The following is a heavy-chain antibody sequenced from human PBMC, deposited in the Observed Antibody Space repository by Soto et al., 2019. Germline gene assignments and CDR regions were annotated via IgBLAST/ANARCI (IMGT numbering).Heavy chain of an antibody. D-gene: IGHD3-9*01. J-gene: IGHJ4*02. CDR1: GYTFTSYG. CDR3: ASEYYDILTGYSA. Sequence: ASVKVSCKASGYTFTSYGISWVRQAPGQGLEWMGWVSAYNGNTNYAQKLQGRVTMTTDTSTSTAYMELRSLRSDDTAVYYCASEYYDILTGYSAWGQGTLVTVSS. V-gene: IGHV1-18*01. CDR2: VSAYNGNT.